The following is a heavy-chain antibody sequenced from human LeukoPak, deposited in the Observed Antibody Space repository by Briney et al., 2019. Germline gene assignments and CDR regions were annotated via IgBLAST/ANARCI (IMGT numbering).Heavy chain of an antibody. D-gene: IGHD3-10*01. CDR3: ARGYGSGSPHGMDV. J-gene: IGHJ6*02. V-gene: IGHV4-30-2*01. CDR1: GGSISGGGYY. CDR2: IYHSGST. Sequence: PSETLSLTCTVSGGSISGGGYYWSWIRQPPGKGLEWIGYIYHSGSTYYNPSLKSRVTISVDRSKNQFSLRVNSVTAADTAVYYCARGYGSGSPHGMDVWGQGTTVTVSS.